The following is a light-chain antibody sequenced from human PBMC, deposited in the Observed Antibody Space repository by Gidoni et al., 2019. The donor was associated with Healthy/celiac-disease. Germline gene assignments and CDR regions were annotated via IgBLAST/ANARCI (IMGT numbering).Light chain of an antibody. V-gene: IGKV2-28*01. CDR2: LGS. Sequence: DIVRTQSPLSLPVTPGEPASISCRSSQSLLHSNGYNYLDWYLQKPGQSPQLLIYLGSNRASGVPDRFSGSGSGTDFTLKISRVEAEDVGVYYCMQALQTHCSFGQGTKLEIK. J-gene: IGKJ2*04. CDR3: MQALQTHCS. CDR1: QSLLHSNGYNY.